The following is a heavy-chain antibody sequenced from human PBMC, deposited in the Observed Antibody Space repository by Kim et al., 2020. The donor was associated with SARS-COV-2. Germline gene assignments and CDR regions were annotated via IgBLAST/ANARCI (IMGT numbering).Heavy chain of an antibody. D-gene: IGHD3-10*01. J-gene: IGHJ4*02. CDR2: IYYSGST. CDR3: ARADGYYGSGSSSYFDY. Sequence: SETLSLTCTVSGGSISSGDYYWSWIRQHPGKGLEWIGYIYYSGSTYYNPSLKSRVTISVDTSKNQFSLKLSSVTAADTAVYYCARADGYYGSGSSSYFDYWGQGTLVTVSS. V-gene: IGHV4-31*03. CDR1: GGSISSGDYY.